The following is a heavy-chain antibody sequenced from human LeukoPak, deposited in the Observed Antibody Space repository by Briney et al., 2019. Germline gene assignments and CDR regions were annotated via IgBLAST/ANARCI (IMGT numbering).Heavy chain of an antibody. D-gene: IGHD1-7*01. V-gene: IGHV3-53*01. Sequence: GGSLRLSCAASGFTVSSNYMTWVRRAPGRGLEWVSIIYSGGSTYYADSVKGRFSISGDRSKNTLYLQMNSLRAEDTAVYYCVRAPSTNFYDYWGQGTLVTVSS. CDR3: VRAPSTNFYDY. CDR2: IYSGGST. J-gene: IGHJ4*02. CDR1: GFTVSSNY.